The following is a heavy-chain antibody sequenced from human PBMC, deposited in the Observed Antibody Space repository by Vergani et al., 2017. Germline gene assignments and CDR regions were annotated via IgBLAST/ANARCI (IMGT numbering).Heavy chain of an antibody. J-gene: IGHJ5*02. CDR2: VHTDGTA. CDR1: GASISSYF. CDR3: ARDQWDDDGPRGWFAP. Sequence: VQLQESGPGLLKPSETLSLTCSVPGASISSYFWSWIRQPAGKGLEWLGRVHTDGTAYSNPSLRTPVRLSADLSQSQFSLKMTSLTAADTAVYFCARDQWDDDGPRGWFAPWGQGILVTVSS. V-gene: IGHV4-4*07. D-gene: IGHD5-24*01.